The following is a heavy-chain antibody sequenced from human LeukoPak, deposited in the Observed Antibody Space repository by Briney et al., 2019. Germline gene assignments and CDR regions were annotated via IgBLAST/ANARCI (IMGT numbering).Heavy chain of an antibody. V-gene: IGHV1-18*01. Sequence: ASVKVSCKASGYSFSSYGISWVRQAPGQGLEWMGWISAYNDNTNYAQNLQGRVTMTTDTSTSTAFMELRSLKSDDTAVYYCARVYRSSSWLFDYWGQGTLVTVSS. J-gene: IGHJ4*02. D-gene: IGHD6-13*01. CDR1: GYSFSSYG. CDR2: ISAYNDNT. CDR3: ARVYRSSSWLFDY.